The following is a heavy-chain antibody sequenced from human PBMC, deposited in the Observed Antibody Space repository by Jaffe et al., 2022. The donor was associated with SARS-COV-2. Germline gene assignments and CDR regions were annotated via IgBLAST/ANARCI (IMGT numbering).Heavy chain of an antibody. CDR3: AKTYYDSSGYYLGDDAFDI. D-gene: IGHD3-22*01. V-gene: IGHV3-23*01. Sequence: EVQLLESGGGLVQPGGSLRLSCAASGFTFSSYAMSWVRQAPGKGLEWVSAISGSGGSTYYADSVKGRFTISRDNSKNTLYLQMNSLRAEDTAVYYCAKTYYDSSGYYLGDDAFDIWGQGTMVTVSS. CDR1: GFTFSSYA. CDR2: ISGSGGST. J-gene: IGHJ3*02.